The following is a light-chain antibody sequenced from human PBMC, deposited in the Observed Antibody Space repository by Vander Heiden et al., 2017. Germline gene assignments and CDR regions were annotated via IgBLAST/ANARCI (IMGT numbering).Light chain of an antibody. V-gene: IGKV3-15*01. CDR2: GAS. J-gene: IGKJ2*01. CDR1: QSVSSN. Sequence: EIVMTQSPATLSVSPGERATLSCRARQSVSSNLAWYQQKPGQAPRLLIYGASTRATGIPARFSGSGSGTEFTLTISSRQSEDFAVYYCQQENNWPQTFGQGTKLEIK. CDR3: QQENNWPQT.